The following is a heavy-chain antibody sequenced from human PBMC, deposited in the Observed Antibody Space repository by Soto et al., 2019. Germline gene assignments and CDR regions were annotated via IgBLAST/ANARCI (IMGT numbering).Heavy chain of an antibody. V-gene: IGHV3-33*01. J-gene: IGHJ5*02. CDR1: GFSFKSYG. Sequence: QVQLVESGGGVVQPGRSLRLSCAASGFSFKSYGIHWVRQAPGKGLEWVAFIWFDGSKKYYGDSAKGRFTISRDNSKNILYLQLNSLGVEDTAVYYCARVGGRHPSWFDPWGQGTLVSVSS. CDR3: ARVGGRHPSWFDP. D-gene: IGHD1-26*01. CDR2: IWFDGSKK.